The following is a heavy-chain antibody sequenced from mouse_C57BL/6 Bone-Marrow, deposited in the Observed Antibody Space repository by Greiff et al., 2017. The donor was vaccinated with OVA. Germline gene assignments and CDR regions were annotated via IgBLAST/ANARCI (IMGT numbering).Heavy chain of an antibody. J-gene: IGHJ4*01. CDR3: AEYYSNYYAMDY. CDR2: IYPGSGST. CDR1: GYTFTSYW. D-gene: IGHD2-5*01. V-gene: IGHV1-55*01. Sequence: QVHVKQPGAELVKPGASVKMSCKASGYTFTSYWITWVKQRPGQGLEWIGDIYPGSGSTNYNEKFKSKATLTVDTSSSTAYMQLSSLTSEDSAVYYCAEYYSNYYAMDYWGQGTSVTVSS.